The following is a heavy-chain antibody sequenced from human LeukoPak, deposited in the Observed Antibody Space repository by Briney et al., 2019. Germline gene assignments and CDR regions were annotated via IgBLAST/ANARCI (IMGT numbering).Heavy chain of an antibody. J-gene: IGHJ4*02. V-gene: IGHV4-4*07. CDR1: GGSISSYY. CDR2: IYTSGST. CDR3: ARTPWDCSGGSCYEGDFDY. Sequence: PSETLSLTCTVSGGSISSYYWSWIRQPAGKGLEWIGRIYTSGSTNYNPSLKSRVTMSVDTSKNQFSLKLSSVTAADTAVYYCARTPWDCSGGSCYEGDFDYWGQGTLVTDSS. D-gene: IGHD2-15*01.